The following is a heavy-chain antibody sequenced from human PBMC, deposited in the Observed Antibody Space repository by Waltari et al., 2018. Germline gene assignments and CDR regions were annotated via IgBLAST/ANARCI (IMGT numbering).Heavy chain of an antibody. CDR3: ARGWLQVAPPVYYYMDV. CDR1: DGAFSGYY. D-gene: IGHD3-16*01. J-gene: IGHJ6*04. Sequence: QVQLQQWGTRLVKPSETLSLTCAVYDGAFSGYYWSWIRQVPGKGLEWLGEINHNASPDYNPSLKSRLTISIDTVKSQFSLRLDSVTATDTGVYYCARGWLQVAPPVYYYMDVWDKGTAVTVSS. CDR2: INHNASP. V-gene: IGHV4-34*01.